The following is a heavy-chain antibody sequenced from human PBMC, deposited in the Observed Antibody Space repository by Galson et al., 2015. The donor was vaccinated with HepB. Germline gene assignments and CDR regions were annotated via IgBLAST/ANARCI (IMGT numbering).Heavy chain of an antibody. CDR1: GFTFSSYW. J-gene: IGHJ2*01. CDR3: ARDSPYSYGPSPYWYFDL. Sequence: SLRLSCAASGFTFSSYWMHWVRQAPGKGLVWVSRINSDGSSTSYADSVKGRFTISRDNAKNTLYLQMNSLRAEDTAVYYCARDSPYSYGPSPYWYFDLWGRGTLVTVSS. V-gene: IGHV3-74*01. CDR2: INSDGSST. D-gene: IGHD5-18*01.